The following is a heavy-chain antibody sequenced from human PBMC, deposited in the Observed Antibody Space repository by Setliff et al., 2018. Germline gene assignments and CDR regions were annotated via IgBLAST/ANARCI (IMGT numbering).Heavy chain of an antibody. Sequence: PSETLSLTCTVSGASVSSGNYYWTWIRQPAGTGLEWIGRIHTSGSTHYNPSLRSRITISVDTSKNQFSLKLNSVTAADTAVYFCARFGPLDLTGDWAFDSWGQGTLVTVSS. CDR1: GASVSSGNYY. CDR2: IHTSGST. CDR3: ARFGPLDLTGDWAFDS. J-gene: IGHJ4*02. D-gene: IGHD7-27*01. V-gene: IGHV4-61*02.